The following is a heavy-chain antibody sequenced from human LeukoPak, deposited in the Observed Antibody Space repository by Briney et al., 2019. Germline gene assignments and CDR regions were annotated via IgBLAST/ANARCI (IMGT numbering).Heavy chain of an antibody. D-gene: IGHD3-22*01. CDR1: GGSISSSSYY. V-gene: IGHV4-39*07. J-gene: IGHJ6*03. CDR2: INPSGRI. Sequence: PSETLSLTCTVSGGSISSSSYYWTWIRQAPGKGLEWIGEINPSGRISYNPSLKSRLTISVDASKNQFSLNLRSLTAADTAVYYCARGRHEVSMIVVVMTAVSYYLDVWGKGTTVTVS. CDR3: ARGRHEVSMIVVVMTAVSYYLDV.